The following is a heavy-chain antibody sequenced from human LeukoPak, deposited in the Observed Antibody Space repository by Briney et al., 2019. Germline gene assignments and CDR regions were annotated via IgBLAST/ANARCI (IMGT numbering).Heavy chain of an antibody. V-gene: IGHV3-7*04. CDR3: ARPSRGSTPDY. Sequence: GGSLRLSCAASGFTFNNYWMSWVRQALGKGLECVANIKQDGSEKFYVDSVKGRFTISRDNAKNSLYLQMNSLRAEDTAVYYCARPSRGSTPDYWGQGTLVTVSS. CDR2: IKQDGSEK. CDR1: GFTFNNYW. J-gene: IGHJ4*02. D-gene: IGHD1-26*01.